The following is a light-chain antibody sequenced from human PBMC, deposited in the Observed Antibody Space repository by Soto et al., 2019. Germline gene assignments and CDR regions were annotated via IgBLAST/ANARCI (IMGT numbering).Light chain of an antibody. V-gene: IGKV3-20*01. CDR1: QSVSSSY. CDR3: QQYGSSPPIT. CDR2: GAS. Sequence: EIVFTQSPGTLSLSPGEKPSLSCRASQSVSSSYLAWYQQKPGQAPRLLIYGASSRATGIPDRFSGSASGTDFTLTISRLEPEDFASYYCQQYGSSPPITFGQGTRLEI. J-gene: IGKJ5*01.